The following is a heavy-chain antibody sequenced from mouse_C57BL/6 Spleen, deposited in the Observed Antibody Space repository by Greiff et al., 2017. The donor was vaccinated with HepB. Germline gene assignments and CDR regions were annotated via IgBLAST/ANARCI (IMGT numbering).Heavy chain of an antibody. CDR1: GYSITSGYY. CDR3: ARAYYSKGGYYAMDY. CDR2: ISYDGSN. D-gene: IGHD2-5*01. J-gene: IGHJ4*01. Sequence: DVKLQESGPGLVKPSQSLSLTCSVTGYSITSGYYWNWIRQFPGNKLEWMGYISYDGSNNYNPSLKNRISITRDTSKNQFFLKLNSVTTEETATYYCARAYYSKGGYYAMDYWGQGTSVTVSS. V-gene: IGHV3-6*01.